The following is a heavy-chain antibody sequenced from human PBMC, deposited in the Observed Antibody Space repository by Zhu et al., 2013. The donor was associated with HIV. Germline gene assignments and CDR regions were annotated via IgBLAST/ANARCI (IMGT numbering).Heavy chain of an antibody. CDR2: INPNSGGT. CDR1: GYTFTGYY. Sequence: QVQLVQSGAEVKKPGASVKVSCKASGYTFTGYYMHWVRQAPGQGLEWMGWINPNSGGTNYAQKFQGWVTMTRDTSISTAYMELSRLRSDDTAVYYCARARPVGARSNNWFDPWGQGTLVTVSS. V-gene: IGHV1-2*04. CDR3: ARARPVGARSNNWFDP. J-gene: IGHJ5*02. D-gene: IGHD1-26*01.